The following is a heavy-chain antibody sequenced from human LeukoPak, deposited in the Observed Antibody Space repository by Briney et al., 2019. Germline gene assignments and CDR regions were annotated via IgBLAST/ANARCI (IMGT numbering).Heavy chain of an antibody. CDR2: IYYSGST. J-gene: IGHJ4*02. CDR1: GASIGIGGWY. CDR3: ARARALWFGELFSYFDY. Sequence: SETLSLTCNVSGASIGIGGWYWSWIRQPPGKGLEWIGYIYYSGSTNYNPSLKSRVTISVDTSKNQFSLKLSSVTAADTAVYYCARARALWFGELFSYFDYWGQGTLVTVSS. V-gene: IGHV4-61*08. D-gene: IGHD3-10*01.